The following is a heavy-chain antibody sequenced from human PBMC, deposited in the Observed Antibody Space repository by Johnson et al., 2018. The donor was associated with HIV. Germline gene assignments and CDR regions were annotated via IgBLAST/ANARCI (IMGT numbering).Heavy chain of an antibody. D-gene: IGHD1-26*01. Sequence: QMLLVESGGGVVQPRRSLRLSCAASGFTFSSYAMHWVRQAPGKGLEWVAVISYDGSNKYYADSVKGRFTISRDNSKNTLYLQMNSLRAEDTAVYYCARDRPSGSYYVDAFDIWGQGTLVAVSS. CDR1: GFTFSSYA. J-gene: IGHJ3*02. CDR3: ARDRPSGSYYVDAFDI. V-gene: IGHV3-30-3*01. CDR2: ISYDGSNK.